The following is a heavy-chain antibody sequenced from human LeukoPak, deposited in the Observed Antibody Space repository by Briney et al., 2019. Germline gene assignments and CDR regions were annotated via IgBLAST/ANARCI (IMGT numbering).Heavy chain of an antibody. CDR3: ARVRGYSGYAVWFDP. CDR1: GYTFTGYY. J-gene: IGHJ5*02. CDR2: INPNSGGT. Sequence: ASVKVSCKASGYTFTGYYMHWVRQAPGQGLEWMGWINPNSGGTNYAQKFQGRVTMTRDTSISTAYMELSRLRSDDTAVYYCARVRGYSGYAVWFDPWGQGTLVSVSS. D-gene: IGHD5-12*01. V-gene: IGHV1-2*02.